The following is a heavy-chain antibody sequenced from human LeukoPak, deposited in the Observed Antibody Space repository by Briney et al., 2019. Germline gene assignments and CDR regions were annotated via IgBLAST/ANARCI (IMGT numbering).Heavy chain of an antibody. Sequence: GGSLRLSCAASGFTFSNSAMSWARQAPGKGLEWVSAISGSGASTYYADSVKGRFTISRDNSKNTLYLQMNSLRAEDTAVYYCAKVPQYYYDSSGYFDYWGQGTLVTVSS. J-gene: IGHJ4*02. V-gene: IGHV3-23*01. CDR3: AKVPQYYYDSSGYFDY. CDR2: ISGSGAST. CDR1: GFTFSNSA. D-gene: IGHD3-22*01.